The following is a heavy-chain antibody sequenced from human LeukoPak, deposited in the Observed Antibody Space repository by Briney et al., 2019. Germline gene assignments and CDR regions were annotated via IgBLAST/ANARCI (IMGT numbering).Heavy chain of an antibody. Sequence: GGSLRLSCAASGFTFSSYAMSWVRQAPGKGLEWVSVIYSGGSTYYADSVKGRFTISRDNSKNTLYLQMNSLRAEDTAVYYCATSDSSGYYYRGGGDYWGQGTLVTVSS. D-gene: IGHD3-22*01. J-gene: IGHJ4*02. CDR2: IYSGGST. CDR3: ATSDSSGYYYRGGGDY. V-gene: IGHV3-66*01. CDR1: GFTFSSYA.